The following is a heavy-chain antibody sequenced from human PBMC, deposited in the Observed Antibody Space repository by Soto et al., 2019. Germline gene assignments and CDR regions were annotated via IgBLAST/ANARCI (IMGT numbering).Heavy chain of an antibody. J-gene: IGHJ4*02. V-gene: IGHV3-33*01. CDR1: GFTFSSYG. Sequence: QVQLVESGGGVVQPGRSLRLSCAASGFTFSSYGMHWVRQAPGKGLEWVEVIWYDGSNKYYADSVKGRFTISRDNFKNTLDLQMNSLRAEDTAVYYCASSPDDSSGYYPLDYWGQGTLVTVSS. CDR3: ASSPDDSSGYYPLDY. CDR2: IWYDGSNK. D-gene: IGHD3-22*01.